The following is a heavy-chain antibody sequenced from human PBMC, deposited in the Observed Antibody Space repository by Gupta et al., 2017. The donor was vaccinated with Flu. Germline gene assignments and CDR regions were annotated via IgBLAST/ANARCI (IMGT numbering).Heavy chain of an antibody. J-gene: IGHJ4*02. Sequence: EVQLVESGGGLVQPGGSLRLSCAASGFTFSSYEMNWVRQAPGKGLEWVSYISSSGSTIYYADSVMGRFTVSRDNARNSLYLQMNSLRAEDTALYYCASGSSWDSSDYLRNWGQGTLVTVSS. D-gene: IGHD3-22*01. V-gene: IGHV3-48*03. CDR2: ISSSGSTI. CDR3: ASGSSWDSSDYLRN. CDR1: GFTFSSYE.